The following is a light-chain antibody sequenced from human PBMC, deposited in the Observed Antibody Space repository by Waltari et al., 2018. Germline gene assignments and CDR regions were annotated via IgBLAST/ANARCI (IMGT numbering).Light chain of an antibody. V-gene: IGKV3-11*01. CDR2: DVS. CDR3: QQCLVLPCP. CDR1: QSIKNY. Sequence: EIVLTQSPATLSLSPGERATLSCRASQSIKNYLAWYQQTPGQAPRLLMYDVSIRATGIPARFSVRASVPSFPLTVRRLSHSSFSVYYSQQCLVLPCPFGQGTQLEI. J-gene: IGKJ2*02.